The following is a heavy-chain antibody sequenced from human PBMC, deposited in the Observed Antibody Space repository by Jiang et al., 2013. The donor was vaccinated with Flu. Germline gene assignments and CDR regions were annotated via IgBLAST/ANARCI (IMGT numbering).Heavy chain of an antibody. CDR1: GFTFSSYA. J-gene: IGHJ4*02. V-gene: IGHV3-23*01. CDR3: AKDYDSSGYYYVSNNYFDY. Sequence: QLLESGGGLVQPGGSLRLSCAASGFTFSSYAMSWVRQAPGKGLEWVSAISGSGGSTYYADSVKGRFTISRDNSKNTLYLQMNSLRAEDTAVYYCAKDYDSSGYYYVSNNYFDYWGQGTLVTVSS. D-gene: IGHD3-22*01. CDR2: ISGSGGST.